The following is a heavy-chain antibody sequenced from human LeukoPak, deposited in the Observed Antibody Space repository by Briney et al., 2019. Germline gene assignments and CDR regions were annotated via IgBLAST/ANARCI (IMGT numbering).Heavy chain of an antibody. CDR2: IKSKVNGGTS. CDR1: GLTFRDAW. J-gene: IGHJ4*02. Sequence: GESFRLSCVASGLTFRDAWMTWVRQAPGKGPEWVGHIKSKVNGGTSDYAAPVKGRFTISRDDSRNTLYLQMDSLKTDDTAVYYCTIDVPFTGGGAIVYWGQGTPVTVSS. D-gene: IGHD3-16*02. CDR3: TIDVPFTGGGAIVY. V-gene: IGHV3-15*01.